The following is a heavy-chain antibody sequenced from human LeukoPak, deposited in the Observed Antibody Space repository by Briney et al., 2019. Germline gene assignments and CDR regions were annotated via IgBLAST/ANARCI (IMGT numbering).Heavy chain of an antibody. Sequence: SETLSLTCTVSGGSISSYYWSWIRQPPGRGLEWIGYIYYSGSTNYNPSLKSRVTISVDTSKNQFSLKLSSVTAADTAVYYCARGSNQDITGDFDYWGQGTLVTVSS. J-gene: IGHJ4*02. CDR2: IYYSGST. CDR3: ARGSNQDITGDFDY. CDR1: GGSISSYY. V-gene: IGHV4-59*01. D-gene: IGHD1-20*01.